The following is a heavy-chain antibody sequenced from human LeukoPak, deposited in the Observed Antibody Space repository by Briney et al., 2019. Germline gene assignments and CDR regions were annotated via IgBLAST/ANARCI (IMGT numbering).Heavy chain of an antibody. CDR2: IYYSGST. J-gene: IGHJ4*02. CDR1: GGSISSSSYY. CDR3: ARHKDDYGGNSVQFDY. V-gene: IGHV4-39*01. Sequence: PSETLSLTCTVSGGSISSSSYYWGWIRQPPGKGLEWIGSIYYSGSTYYNPSLKSRVTISVDTSKNQFSLKLSSVTAADTAVYYCARHKDDYGGNSVQFDYWGQGTLATVSS. D-gene: IGHD4-23*01.